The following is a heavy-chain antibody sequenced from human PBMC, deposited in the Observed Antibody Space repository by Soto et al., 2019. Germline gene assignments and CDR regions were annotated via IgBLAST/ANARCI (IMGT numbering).Heavy chain of an antibody. Sequence: GGSLRLSCAASGFTFSSYAMSWVRQAPGKGLEWVSAISGSGGSTYYADSVKGRFTISRDNSKNTLYLQMNSLRAEDTAVYYCAKYNSNYAGYYYYYMDVWGKGTTVTVSS. V-gene: IGHV3-23*01. CDR3: AKYNSNYAGYYYYYMDV. J-gene: IGHJ6*03. CDR2: ISGSGGST. D-gene: IGHD4-4*01. CDR1: GFTFSSYA.